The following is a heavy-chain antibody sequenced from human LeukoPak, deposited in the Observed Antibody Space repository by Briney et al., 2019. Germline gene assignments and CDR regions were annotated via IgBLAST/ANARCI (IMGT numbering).Heavy chain of an antibody. CDR3: AKGPQVTAAAGRSQGAFDI. V-gene: IGHV3-23*01. Sequence: PGGSMRLSCAASGFTFSSYAMSWVRQAPGKWLEWVSAISGSGGCTYYADSVKGRFTISRDNSKNTLYLQMNSLRAEDTAVYYCAKGPQVTAAAGRSQGAFDIWGQGTMVTVSS. J-gene: IGHJ3*02. D-gene: IGHD6-13*01. CDR1: GFTFSSYA. CDR2: ISGSGGCT.